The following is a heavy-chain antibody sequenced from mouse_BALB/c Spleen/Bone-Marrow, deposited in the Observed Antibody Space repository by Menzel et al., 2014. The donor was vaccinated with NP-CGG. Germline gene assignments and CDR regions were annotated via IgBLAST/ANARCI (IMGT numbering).Heavy chain of an antibody. CDR3: ARDMGGILFDS. Sequence: EVQLQESGGGLVQPGGSLRLSCATSGFTFTDYYMNWVRQPPGEALEWLAFIRNKANGYTTEYSASVKGRFTISRDSSQSILYLHMNTLRAEDSAAYYCARDMGGILFDSWGQGTTLTVSS. J-gene: IGHJ2*01. V-gene: IGHV7-3*02. CDR1: GFTFTDYY. D-gene: IGHD4-1*01. CDR2: IRNKANGYTT.